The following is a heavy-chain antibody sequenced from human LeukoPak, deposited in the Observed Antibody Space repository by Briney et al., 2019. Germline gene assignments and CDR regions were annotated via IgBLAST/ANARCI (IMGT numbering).Heavy chain of an antibody. CDR1: GFTFSSYA. V-gene: IGHV3-30*04. J-gene: IGHJ4*02. CDR3: ASIPNYYDSSGYYYDY. Sequence: GGSLRLSCAASGFTFSSYAMHWVRQAPGKGLEWVAVISYDGSNKYYADSVKGRFTISRDNSKNTLYLQMNSLRAEDTAVYYCASIPNYYDSSGYYYDYWGQGTLVTVSS. CDR2: ISYDGSNK. D-gene: IGHD3-22*01.